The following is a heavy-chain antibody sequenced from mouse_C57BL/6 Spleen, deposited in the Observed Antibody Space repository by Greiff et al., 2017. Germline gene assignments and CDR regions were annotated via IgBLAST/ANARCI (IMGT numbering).Heavy chain of an antibody. D-gene: IGHD4-1*01. CDR2: IDPENGDT. CDR3: ARRGGNWDDYAMDY. CDR1: GFNIKDDY. J-gene: IGHJ4*01. Sequence: VKLMESGAELVRPGASVKLSCTASGFNIKDDYMHWVKQRPEQGLEWIGWIDPENGDTEYASKFQGKATITADTSSNTAYLQLNSLTSEDSAVYYCARRGGNWDDYAMDYWGQGTSVTVSS. V-gene: IGHV14-4*01.